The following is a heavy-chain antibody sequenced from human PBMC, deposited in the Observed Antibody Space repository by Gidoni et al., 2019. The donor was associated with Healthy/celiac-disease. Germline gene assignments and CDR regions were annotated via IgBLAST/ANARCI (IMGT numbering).Heavy chain of an antibody. D-gene: IGHD1-26*01. CDR2: ISWNSGSI. Sequence: EVQLVESGGGLVQPGRSLRLSCAASGFTFDDYAMHWVRQAPGKGLEWVSGISWNSGSIGYADSVKGRFTISRDNAKNSLYLQMNSLRAEDTALYYCAKGGAERFWEGSNWFDPWGQGTLVTVSS. CDR3: AKGGAERFWEGSNWFDP. J-gene: IGHJ5*02. V-gene: IGHV3-9*01. CDR1: GFTFDDYA.